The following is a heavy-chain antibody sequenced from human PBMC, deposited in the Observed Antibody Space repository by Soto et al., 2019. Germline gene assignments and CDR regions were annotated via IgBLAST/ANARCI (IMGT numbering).Heavy chain of an antibody. D-gene: IGHD2-15*01. CDR1: GFTFGNYA. CDR3: AKDLEVLSARFES. V-gene: IGHV3-23*01. J-gene: IGHJ4*02. Sequence: VALRLSCRAXGFTFGNYAMAWVRQAPGKGLEWVSGISASGGRTYYADSAKGRFTISRDNSNNTLYLQMSSLRAEDTAVYYCAKDLEVLSARFESWGQGALVTVSS. CDR2: ISASGGRT.